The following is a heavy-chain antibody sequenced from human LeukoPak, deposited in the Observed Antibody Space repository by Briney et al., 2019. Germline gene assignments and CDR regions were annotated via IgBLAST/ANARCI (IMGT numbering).Heavy chain of an antibody. CDR1: GFTFHNHW. D-gene: IGHD3-10*01. V-gene: IGHV3-74*01. CDR3: ASGYYYGDSFDY. J-gene: IGHJ4*02. Sequence: GGSLRLSCAASGFTFHNHWMHWVRHVPGKGLAWVARIDSDGSTTNYADSVRGRSTIARDNAKNTLNLLMTSLRPDDTAIYYCASGYYYGDSFDYWGQGALVTVSS. CDR2: IDSDGSTT.